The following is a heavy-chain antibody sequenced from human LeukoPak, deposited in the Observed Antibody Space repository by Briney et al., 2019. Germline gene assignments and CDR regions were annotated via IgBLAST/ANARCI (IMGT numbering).Heavy chain of an antibody. Sequence: PSQTLSLTCAVSGGSISSGGYSWNWIRQPPGKGLEWIGYIYNSGSTSYNPSLKSRVSMSVDTSKNQFSLKLSSVTAADTAVYYCARKVVVAQCFDYWGQGTLVTVSS. CDR2: IYNSGST. V-gene: IGHV4-30-4*07. D-gene: IGHD2-15*01. CDR3: ARKVVVAQCFDY. CDR1: GGSISSGGYS. J-gene: IGHJ4*02.